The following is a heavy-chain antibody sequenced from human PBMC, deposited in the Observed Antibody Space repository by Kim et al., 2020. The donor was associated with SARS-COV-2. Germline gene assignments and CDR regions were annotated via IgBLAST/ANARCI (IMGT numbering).Heavy chain of an antibody. D-gene: IGHD1-26*01. V-gene: IGHV3-30*18. CDR3: AKDLVGYLIVGALIDY. Sequence: GGSLRLSCAASGFTFSSYGMHWVRQAPGKGLEWVAVISYDGSNKYYADSVKGRFTISRDNSKNTLYLQMNSLRAEDTAVYYCAKDLVGYLIVGALIDYWGQGTLVTVSS. J-gene: IGHJ4*02. CDR2: ISYDGSNK. CDR1: GFTFSSYG.